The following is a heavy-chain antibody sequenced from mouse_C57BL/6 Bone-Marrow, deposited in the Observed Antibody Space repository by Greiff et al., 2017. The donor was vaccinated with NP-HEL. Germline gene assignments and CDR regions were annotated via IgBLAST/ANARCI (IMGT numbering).Heavy chain of an antibody. CDR1: GFTFSSYG. D-gene: IGHD1-1*01. CDR2: ISSGGSYT. J-gene: IGHJ3*01. Sequence: EVMLVESGGDLVKPGGSLKLSCAASGFTFSSYGMSWVRQTPDKRLEWVATISSGGSYTYYPDSVKGRFTISRDNAKNTLYLQMSSLKSEDTAMYYCARPLITTVVAPGFAYWGQGTLVTVSA. CDR3: ARPLITTVVAPGFAY. V-gene: IGHV5-6*02.